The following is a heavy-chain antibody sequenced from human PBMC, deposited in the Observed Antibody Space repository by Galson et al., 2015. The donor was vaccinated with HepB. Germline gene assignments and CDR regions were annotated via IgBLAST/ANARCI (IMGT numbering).Heavy chain of an antibody. CDR3: AGSFLEGGYS. D-gene: IGHD2/OR15-2a*01. CDR2: ISTNGNST. CDR1: GFTFSNYV. V-gene: IGHV3-64*01. J-gene: IGHJ4*02. Sequence: SLRLSCAASGFTFSNYVMSWVRQAPGKGLEYVSCISTNGNSTYYASSVRGRFTISRDNSKNSLHLQMGNLKTEDTAVYYCAGSFLEGGYSWGQGTLVTVSS.